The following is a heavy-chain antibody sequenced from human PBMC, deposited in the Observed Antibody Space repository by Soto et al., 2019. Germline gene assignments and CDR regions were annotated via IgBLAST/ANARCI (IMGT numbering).Heavy chain of an antibody. Sequence: HPGGSLRLSCAASGFTFSSYGMHWVRQAPGRGLEWVAVISYDGSNKYYADSVKGRFTISRDNSKNTLYLQMNSLRAEDTAVYYCAKGGGYCISTSCYGLTDFDYWGQGTLVTVSS. J-gene: IGHJ4*02. CDR3: AKGGGYCISTSCYGLTDFDY. CDR1: GFTFSSYG. CDR2: ISYDGSNK. V-gene: IGHV3-30*18. D-gene: IGHD2-2*01.